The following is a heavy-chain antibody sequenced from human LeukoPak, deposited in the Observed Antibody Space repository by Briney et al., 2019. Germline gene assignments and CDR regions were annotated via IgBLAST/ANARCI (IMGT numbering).Heavy chain of an antibody. Sequence: ASVKVSCKASGYTFTAYYIHWVRQAPGQGLEWMGRINPNTGGTNYAQKFQGRVTMTRDTSINTAYMELSRLRSDDTAVYYCAREFNNNLPFDYWGQGTLVTVSS. V-gene: IGHV1-2*06. D-gene: IGHD1-1*01. CDR2: INPNTGGT. CDR1: GYTFTAYY. J-gene: IGHJ4*02. CDR3: AREFNNNLPFDY.